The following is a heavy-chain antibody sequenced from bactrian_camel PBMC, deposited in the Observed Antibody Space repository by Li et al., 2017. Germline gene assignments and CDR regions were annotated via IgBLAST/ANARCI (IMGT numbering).Heavy chain of an antibody. Sequence: VQLVESGGGLVQAGGSLRLSCAASRYTLYIAWFRQAPGTEREVVAETYGETTTTYADSVKGRFTISQDNAKNTVYLQMNSLKTEDTATYYCADVFQGGAGKGTQVTVS. CDR2: TYGETTT. V-gene: IGHV3S53*01. D-gene: IGHD1*01. J-gene: IGHJ4*01. CDR1: RYTLY.